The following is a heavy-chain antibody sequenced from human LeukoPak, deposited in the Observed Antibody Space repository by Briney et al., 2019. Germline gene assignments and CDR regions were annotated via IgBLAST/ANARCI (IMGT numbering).Heavy chain of an antibody. V-gene: IGHV3-30*18. J-gene: IGHJ6*02. CDR2: ISYDGSNK. CDR1: GFTFSSYS. CDR3: AKGHNYYGMDV. Sequence: PGGSLRLSCAASGFTFSSYSMNWVRQAPGKGLEWVAVISYDGSNKYYADSVKGRFTISRDNSKNTLYLQMNSLRAEDTAVYYCAKGHNYYGMDVWGQGTTVTVSS.